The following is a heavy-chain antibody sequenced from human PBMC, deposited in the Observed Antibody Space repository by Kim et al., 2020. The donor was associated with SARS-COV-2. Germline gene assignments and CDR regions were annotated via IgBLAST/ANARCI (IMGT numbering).Heavy chain of an antibody. V-gene: IGHV1-18*01. J-gene: IGHJ4*02. CDR2: ISPYNGNT. Sequence: ASVKVSCKASGYTFTNYGISWVRHAPGQGLEWIGWISPYNGNTNYAQNLQGRVTMTTDTSTTTAYMELRSLTSDDTAVFYCARDRQLGYWGQGTLVTVSS. D-gene: IGHD6-6*01. CDR3: ARDRQLGY. CDR1: GYTFTNYG.